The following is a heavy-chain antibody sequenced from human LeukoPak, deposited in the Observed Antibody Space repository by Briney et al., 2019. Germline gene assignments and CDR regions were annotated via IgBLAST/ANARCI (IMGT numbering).Heavy chain of an antibody. CDR2: IYYSGST. CDR3: ARDLGFRDPNCYGMDV. Sequence: SQTLSLTCTVSGGSISSGGYYWSWIRQHPGKGLEWIGYIYYSGSTYYNPSLKSRVTISVDTSKNQFSLKLSSVTAADTAVYYCARDLGFRDPNCYGMDVWGQGTTVTVSS. V-gene: IGHV4-31*03. CDR1: GGSISSGGYY. J-gene: IGHJ6*02. D-gene: IGHD3-10*01.